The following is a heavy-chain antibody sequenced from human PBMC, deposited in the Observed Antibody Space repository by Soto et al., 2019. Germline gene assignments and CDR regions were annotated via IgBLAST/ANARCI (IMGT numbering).Heavy chain of an antibody. J-gene: IGHJ4*02. CDR3: AIGGRAAEFDY. CDR1: AYTLTEFP. CDR2: SDPEEGDT. V-gene: IGHV1-24*01. D-gene: IGHD2-15*01. Sequence: QVQVVQSGAEMRKPGASVKLSCKVLAYTLTEFPIHWVRQAPGKGLEWMGVSDPEEGDTIFAQKFQGRVTMTEDTSTDTVYMELSSLRSEDTAVYYCAIGGRAAEFDYWGQGTLVTVSS.